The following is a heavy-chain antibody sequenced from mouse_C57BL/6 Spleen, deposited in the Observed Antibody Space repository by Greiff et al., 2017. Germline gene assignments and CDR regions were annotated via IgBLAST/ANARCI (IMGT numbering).Heavy chain of an antibody. CDR3: AKVGGYYAMDY. CDR1: GYSITSGYY. CDR2: ISYDGSN. J-gene: IGHJ4*01. D-gene: IGHD1-1*02. V-gene: IGHV3-6*01. Sequence: ESGPGLVKPSQSLSLTCSVTGYSITSGYYWNWIRQFPGNKLEWMGYISYDGSNNYNPSLKNRMSITRYTSKNQYVLKLNSVTTEDTATYYCAKVGGYYAMDYWGQGTSVTVSS.